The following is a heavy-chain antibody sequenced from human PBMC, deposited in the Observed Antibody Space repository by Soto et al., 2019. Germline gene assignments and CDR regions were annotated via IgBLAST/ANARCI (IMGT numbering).Heavy chain of an antibody. CDR3: ARENWNTY. D-gene: IGHD1-1*01. V-gene: IGHV3-74*01. CDR2: IHNDGSTT. J-gene: IGHJ4*01. CDR1: GFTFSSYW. Sequence: EVQLVESGGGLVQPGGSVRLSCAASGFTFSSYWMHWVSQAPGKGLMWVSRIHNDGSTTRYADSVKGRFTISRDNAKNTLYLQMSSLRVEDTAVYYCARENWNTYWGQGTLVTLSS.